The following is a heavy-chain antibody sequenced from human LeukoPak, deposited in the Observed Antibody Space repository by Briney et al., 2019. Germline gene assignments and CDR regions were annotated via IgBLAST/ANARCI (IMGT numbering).Heavy chain of an antibody. J-gene: IGHJ5*02. CDR3: ARVAAAGPYNWFDP. V-gene: IGHV4-39*01. CDR1: GGSISSSSYY. D-gene: IGHD6-13*01. CDR2: IYYSGST. Sequence: SETLSLTCTVSGGSISSSSYYWGWIRQPSGKGLEWIGSIYYSGSTYYNPSLKSRVTISVDTSKNQFSLKLSSVTAADTAVYYCARVAAAGPYNWFDPWGQGTLVTVSS.